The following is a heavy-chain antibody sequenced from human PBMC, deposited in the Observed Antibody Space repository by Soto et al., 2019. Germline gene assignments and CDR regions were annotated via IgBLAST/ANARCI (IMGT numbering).Heavy chain of an antibody. V-gene: IGHV3-21*06. J-gene: IGHJ4*02. Sequence: GGSLRLSCATSGFTFSSFDMDWVRQAPGKGLEWVSSIHRASTYIYYADSVRGRFTISRDNAKSSLYLQMNSLTVEDTAVYYCARRAVTTYHFFDYWGQGALVTVAS. CDR3: ARRAVTTYHFFDY. CDR2: IHRASTYI. D-gene: IGHD4-17*01. CDR1: GFTFSSFD.